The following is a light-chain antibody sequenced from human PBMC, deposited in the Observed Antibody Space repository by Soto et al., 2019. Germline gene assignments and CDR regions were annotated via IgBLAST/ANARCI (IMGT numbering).Light chain of an antibody. CDR1: QTISDF. CDR2: EAS. J-gene: IGKJ1*01. Sequence: DIQMTQSPSTLSASVVDRVTITCRASQTISDFLAWYQHKPGEAPKLLIAEASRLESGVPSRFSGGGSGTEFTLTISRLQPDDVATYYCQHYISFPWTFGQGTKVDIK. V-gene: IGKV1-5*01. CDR3: QHYISFPWT.